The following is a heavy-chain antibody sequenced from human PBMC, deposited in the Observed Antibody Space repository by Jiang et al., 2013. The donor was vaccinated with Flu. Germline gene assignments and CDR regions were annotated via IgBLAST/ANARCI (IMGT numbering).Heavy chain of an antibody. Sequence: ELLKPSETLSLTCTVSGGSISSYYWSWIRQPPGKGLEWIGEINHSGSTNYNPSLKSRVTISVDTSKNQFXLKLSSVTAADTAVYYCARKGPGEQYQLLPDVTTEMAFDIWGQGTMVTVSS. CDR3: ARKGPGEQYQLLPDVTTEMAFDI. D-gene: IGHD2-2*01. J-gene: IGHJ3*02. CDR2: INHSGST. CDR1: GGSISSYY. V-gene: IGHV4-34*01.